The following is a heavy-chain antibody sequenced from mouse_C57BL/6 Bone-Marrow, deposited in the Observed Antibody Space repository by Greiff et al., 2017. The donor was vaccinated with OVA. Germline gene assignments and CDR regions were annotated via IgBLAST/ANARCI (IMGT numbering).Heavy chain of an antibody. V-gene: IGHV8-8*01. D-gene: IGHD2-4*01. CDR2: IWWDDDK. CDR3: ARMRDYDDYAMDY. Sequence: QVTLKVCGPGILQPSQTLSLTCSFSGFSLSTFGMGVGWIRQPSGKGLEWLAHIWWDDDKYYNPALKGRLTISKDTSKNLLFRKISNVDTAETATYYCARMRDYDDYAMDYWGQGTPVTVSS. J-gene: IGHJ4*01. CDR1: GFSLSTFGMG.